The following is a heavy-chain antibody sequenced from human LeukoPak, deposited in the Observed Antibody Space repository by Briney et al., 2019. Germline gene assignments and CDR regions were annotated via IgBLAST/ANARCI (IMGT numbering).Heavy chain of an antibody. CDR1: GFTFDDYA. Sequence: TGGSLRLSCAASGFTFDDYAMHWVRQAPGKGLEWVSGISWNSGSIGYADSVKGRFTISRDNAKNSLYLQMNSLRAEDTALYYCAKERGGQWLVLSVEGAFDIWGQGTMVTVSS. CDR3: AKERGGQWLVLSVEGAFDI. D-gene: IGHD6-19*01. V-gene: IGHV3-9*01. J-gene: IGHJ3*02. CDR2: ISWNSGSI.